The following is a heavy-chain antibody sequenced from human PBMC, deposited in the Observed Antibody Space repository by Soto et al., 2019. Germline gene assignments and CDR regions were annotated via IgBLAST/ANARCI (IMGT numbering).Heavy chain of an antibody. CDR3: ARRAAAAGTPDAFDV. Sequence: SLTISCEGPGYKYTSYWFASVRQIPGKGLEWMGIIYPCDSDTGYSPSFQGQVTISADKTISTAYLQWSSLKASDTAIYYCARRAAAAGTPDAFDVWGQGTMVTVS. D-gene: IGHD6-13*01. CDR2: IYPCDSDT. J-gene: IGHJ3*01. CDR1: GYKYTSYW. V-gene: IGHV5-51*01.